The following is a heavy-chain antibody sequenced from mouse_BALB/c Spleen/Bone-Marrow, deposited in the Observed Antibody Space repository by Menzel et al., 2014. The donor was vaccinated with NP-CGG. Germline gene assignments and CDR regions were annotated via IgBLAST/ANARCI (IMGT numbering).Heavy chain of an antibody. Sequence: EVHLVESGGGLVKPGGSLKLSCAASGFTFSSYAMSWVRQTPEKRLEWVASISSGGSTYYPDSVKGRFTISRDNARNILYLQMSSRRSEDTAMYYCARVEDGYYVRAMDYWGQGTSVTVSS. CDR3: ARVEDGYYVRAMDY. D-gene: IGHD2-3*01. CDR1: GFTFSSYA. CDR2: ISSGGST. J-gene: IGHJ4*01. V-gene: IGHV5-6-5*01.